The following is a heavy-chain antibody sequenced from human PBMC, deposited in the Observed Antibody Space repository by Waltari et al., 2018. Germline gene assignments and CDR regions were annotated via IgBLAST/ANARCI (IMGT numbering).Heavy chain of an antibody. CDR2: ISSSGTYI. CDR1: GFTFSTYS. V-gene: IGHV3-21*01. Sequence: EVQLVESGGGLVKPGGSLRLSCAASGFTFSTYSFNWVRQAPGKGLEWVSSISSSGTYIYYADSVKGRFTISRDNAKNSLYLQMNSLRAEDTAVYYCARDRGGAAIDYWGQGTLVTVSS. D-gene: IGHD6-25*01. J-gene: IGHJ4*02. CDR3: ARDRGGAAIDY.